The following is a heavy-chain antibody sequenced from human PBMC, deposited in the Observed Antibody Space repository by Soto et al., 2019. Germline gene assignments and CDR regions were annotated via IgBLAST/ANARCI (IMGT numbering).Heavy chain of an antibody. CDR3: ARDFGSSFYYFDY. CDR2: INPNSGGT. J-gene: IGHJ4*02. Sequence: ASVKVSCKAFGYTFTGYYIHWGPQAPGQGLEWMGWINPNSGGTNYAQKFQGRVTMTRDTSISTAYMELSRLRSDDTALYYCARDFGSSFYYFDYWGQGTLVTVSS. CDR1: GYTFTGYY. V-gene: IGHV1-2*02. D-gene: IGHD6-13*01.